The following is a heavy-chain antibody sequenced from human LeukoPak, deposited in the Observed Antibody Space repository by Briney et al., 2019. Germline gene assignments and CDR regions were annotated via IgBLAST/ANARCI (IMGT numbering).Heavy chain of an antibody. CDR3: VSPRGFSYGYFDY. CDR1: GDSISSSSAF. V-gene: IGHV4-39*01. CDR2: IYYSKNT. Sequence: SDTLSLTCTLSGDSISSSSAFCGWIRQPPGKVLEWIGSIYYSKNTYYNPSLKSRVTISADTSKNQFSLTLGSVSATDTAVYYCVSPRGFSYGYFDYWGQGTLVTVSS. J-gene: IGHJ4*02. D-gene: IGHD5-18*01.